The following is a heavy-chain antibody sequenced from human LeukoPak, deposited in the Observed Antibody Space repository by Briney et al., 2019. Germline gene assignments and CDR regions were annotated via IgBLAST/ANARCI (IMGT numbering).Heavy chain of an antibody. CDR3: ARASGWLAAFDY. J-gene: IGHJ4*02. CDR2: ISYDGSNK. D-gene: IGHD3-22*01. V-gene: IGHV3-30-3*01. Sequence: GGSPRLSCAASGFTFRKYAMHWVRQAPGKGLEWVAVISYDGSNKYYADSVKGRFTISRDNAKNSLYLQMNSLRDEDTAVYYCARASGWLAAFDYWGQGTLVTVSS. CDR1: GFTFRKYA.